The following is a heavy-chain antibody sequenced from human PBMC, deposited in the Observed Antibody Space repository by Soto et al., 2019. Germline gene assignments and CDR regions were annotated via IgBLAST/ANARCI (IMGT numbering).Heavy chain of an antibody. Sequence: QVQLQESGPGLVKPSETLSLTCTVSGGSVNSGSYYWSWIRQPPGKGLEWIGYIYYSGSTNYNPSLKSRVTRSVDTSKNQFALKLSSVTAADTAVYYCARGRYYYDSSGYYYYFDYWGQGTLVTVSS. J-gene: IGHJ4*02. D-gene: IGHD3-22*01. CDR3: ARGRYYYDSSGYYYYFDY. CDR2: IYYSGST. CDR1: GGSVNSGSYY. V-gene: IGHV4-61*01.